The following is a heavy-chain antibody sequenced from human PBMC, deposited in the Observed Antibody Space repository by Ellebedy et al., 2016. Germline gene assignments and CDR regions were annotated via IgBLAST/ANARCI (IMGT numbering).Heavy chain of an antibody. CDR3: ARDRGGTSSGWYLFDY. CDR2: ISSSSSYT. D-gene: IGHD6-19*01. J-gene: IGHJ4*02. CDR1: GFTFSNAW. V-gene: IGHV3-11*05. Sequence: GGSLRLXCAASGFTFSNAWMSWVRQAPGKGLEWVSYISSSSSYTNYADSVKGRFTISRDNAKNSLYLQMNSLRAEDTAVYYCARDRGGTSSGWYLFDYWGQGTLVTVSS.